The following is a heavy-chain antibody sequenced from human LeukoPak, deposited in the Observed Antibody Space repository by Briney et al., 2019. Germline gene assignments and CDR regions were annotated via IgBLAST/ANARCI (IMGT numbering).Heavy chain of an antibody. V-gene: IGHV1-2*06. CDR1: GYTFTGYY. CDR3: AIGGVVGATDWFDP. J-gene: IGHJ5*02. CDR2: INPNNGGT. Sequence: GASVKVSCKASGYTFTGYYMHWVRQAPGQGLEWMGRINPNNGGTKYAQKFQGRVTMTRDTSISTAYMELSRLRSDDTAVYYCAIGGVVGATDWFDPWGQGTLVTVSS. D-gene: IGHD1-26*01.